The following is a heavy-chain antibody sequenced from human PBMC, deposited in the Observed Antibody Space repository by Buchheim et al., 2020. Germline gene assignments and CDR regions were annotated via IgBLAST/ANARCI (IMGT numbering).Heavy chain of an antibody. D-gene: IGHD2-15*01. Sequence: EVQLVESGGTLIQPGGSLRLSCAASGFNFASYSMNWVRQAPGKGLEWVSYIRTNTIYYADSVKGRFTISRDNGRNSLFLQMDYLRDEDTAVYFCASSNGDIPIYYFDFWGQGT. CDR2: IRTNTI. CDR1: GFNFASYS. CDR3: ASSNGDIPIYYFDF. J-gene: IGHJ4*02. V-gene: IGHV3-48*02.